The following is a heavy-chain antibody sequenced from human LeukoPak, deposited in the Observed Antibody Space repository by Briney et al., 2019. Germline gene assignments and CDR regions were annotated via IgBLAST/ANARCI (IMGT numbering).Heavy chain of an antibody. V-gene: IGHV3-74*01. CDR2: IDEDGKTT. CDR1: GFTFNSYW. D-gene: IGHD3-3*01. J-gene: IGHJ5*02. Sequence: GGSLGLSCAASGFTFNSYWMHWVRQAPGKGLVWVSRIDEDGKTTDYADSVKGRFTISRDNAKDTLYLQMSSLRDEDTAVYYCVSDLCGGDDQWGRGTLVTVSS. CDR3: VSDLCGGDDQ.